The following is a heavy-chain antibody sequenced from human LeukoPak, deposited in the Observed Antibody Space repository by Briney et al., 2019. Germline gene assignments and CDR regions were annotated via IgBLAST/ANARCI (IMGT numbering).Heavy chain of an antibody. CDR1: GGSISGYY. D-gene: IGHD6-13*01. V-gene: IGHV4-4*07. J-gene: IGHJ6*03. Sequence: SETLPLTCTVSGGSISGYYWSWIRQPAGKGLEWIGRIYTSGSTNHNPSLKSRVTISVDKSQNQFSLKLSSVTAADTAVYYCARDVELVGSSWYYYYMDVWGKGTTVTVSS. CDR2: IYTSGST. CDR3: ARDVELVGSSWYYYYMDV.